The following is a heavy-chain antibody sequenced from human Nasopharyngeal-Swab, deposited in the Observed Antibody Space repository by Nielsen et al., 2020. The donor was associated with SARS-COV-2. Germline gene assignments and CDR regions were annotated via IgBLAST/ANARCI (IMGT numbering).Heavy chain of an antibody. J-gene: IGHJ4*02. Sequence: RQAPGKGLEWIGEINHSGSTNYNPSLKSRVTISVDTSKNQFSLKLSSVTAADTAVYYCARARRNFVVVSAFDHWGQGTLVTVSS. CDR2: INHSGST. CDR3: ARARRNFVVVSAFDH. V-gene: IGHV4-34*01. D-gene: IGHD2-21*02.